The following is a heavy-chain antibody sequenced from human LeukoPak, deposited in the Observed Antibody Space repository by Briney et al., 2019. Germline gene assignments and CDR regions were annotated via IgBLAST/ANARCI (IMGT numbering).Heavy chain of an antibody. CDR3: ARQERSSGLDY. CDR1: GYSISSGYY. D-gene: IGHD3-22*01. J-gene: IGHJ4*02. Sequence: PSETLSLTCAVSGYSISSGYYWGWIRQPPGKGLEWIGSIYHSGSTYYNPSLKSRVTISVDTSKNQFSPKLSSVTAADTAVYYCARQERSSGLDYWGQGTLVTVSS. CDR2: IYHSGST. V-gene: IGHV4-38-2*01.